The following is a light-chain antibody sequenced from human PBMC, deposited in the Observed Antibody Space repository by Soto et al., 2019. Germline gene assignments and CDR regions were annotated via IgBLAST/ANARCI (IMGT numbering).Light chain of an antibody. CDR2: AAS. V-gene: IGKV1-39*01. Sequence: DIQMTQSPSSLSASVGDRITITCRASQSISRYLNWYQHKPGKAPKLLINAASSLERGVPSRFSGGGSGTDFTLNISSLQPDDFATYYCQQANSFPITFGQGTRLEIK. CDR1: QSISRY. CDR3: QQANSFPIT. J-gene: IGKJ5*01.